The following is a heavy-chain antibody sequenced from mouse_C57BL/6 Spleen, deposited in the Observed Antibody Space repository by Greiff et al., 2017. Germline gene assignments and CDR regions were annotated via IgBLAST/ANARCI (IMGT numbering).Heavy chain of an antibody. CDR1: GFTFSDYG. V-gene: IGHV5-17*01. Sequence: DVLLVESGGGLVKPGGSLKLSCAASGFTFSDYGMHWVRQAPEKGPEWVVYISSCCSTINYADTVKGRSTISRDKSKNTLFLQMTSLRSEDTAMYYCARGGLYYFDYWGQGTTLTVSS. CDR3: ARGGLYYFDY. J-gene: IGHJ2*01. CDR2: ISSCCSTI.